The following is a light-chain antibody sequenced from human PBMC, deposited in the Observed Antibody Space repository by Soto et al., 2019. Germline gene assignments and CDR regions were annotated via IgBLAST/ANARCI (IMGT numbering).Light chain of an antibody. Sequence: VLAESPGTLSLCACEISSLSCRASQSVSSHLAWYQQRPGQAPRLLIYGASSRATGIPDRFSGSGSGTDFTLTIRTLEPEDFAVYYCQQYGSSPRTFGQGTKVDIK. CDR1: QSVSSH. CDR3: QQYGSSPRT. J-gene: IGKJ1*01. CDR2: GAS. V-gene: IGKV3-20*01.